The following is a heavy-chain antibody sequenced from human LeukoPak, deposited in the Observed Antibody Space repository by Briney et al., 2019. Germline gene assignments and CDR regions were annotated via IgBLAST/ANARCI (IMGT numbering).Heavy chain of an antibody. CDR3: ATDTAAAGTFDP. J-gene: IGHJ5*02. CDR2: FDPEDGET. V-gene: IGHV1-24*01. D-gene: IGHD6-13*01. Sequence: GASVKVSCKVSGYTLTELSMHWVRQAPGKGLGWMGGFDPEDGETIYAQKFQGRVTMTEDTSTDTAYMELSSLRSEDTAVYYCATDTAAAGTFDPWGQGTLVTVSS. CDR1: GYTLTELS.